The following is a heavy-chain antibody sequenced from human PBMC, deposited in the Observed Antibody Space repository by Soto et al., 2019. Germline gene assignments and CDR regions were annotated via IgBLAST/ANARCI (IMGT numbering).Heavy chain of an antibody. D-gene: IGHD3-16*01. CDR1: GFIFSTYT. CDR3: ARGSWGGDGIDV. Sequence: GGSLRLSCAASGFIFSTYTINWVRQAPGKGLEWVASISSSSRDIFYADSVKARFTISRDNANSSVDLQMNSLRVGDTAIYYCARGSWGGDGIDVWGQGTTVTISS. V-gene: IGHV3-21*01. J-gene: IGHJ6*02. CDR2: ISSSSRDI.